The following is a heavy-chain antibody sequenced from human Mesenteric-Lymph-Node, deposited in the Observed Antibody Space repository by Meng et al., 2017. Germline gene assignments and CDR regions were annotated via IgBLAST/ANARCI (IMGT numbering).Heavy chain of an antibody. CDR3: ARVNFFWVVPAATGYYYGMDV. D-gene: IGHD2-2*01. CDR1: GGTFSSYT. CDR2: MNPNSGNT. V-gene: IGHV1-8*03. J-gene: IGHJ6*02. Sequence: ASVKVSCKASGGTFSSYTISWVRQAPGQGLEWMGWMNPNSGNTGYAQKFQGRVTITRNTSISTAYMELSSLRSEDTAVYYCARVNFFWVVPAATGYYYGMDVWGQGTTVTVSS.